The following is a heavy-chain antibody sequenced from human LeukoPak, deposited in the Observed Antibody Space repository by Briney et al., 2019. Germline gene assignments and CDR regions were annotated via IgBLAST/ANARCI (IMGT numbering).Heavy chain of an antibody. D-gene: IGHD3-10*01. CDR1: GFTFSSYG. J-gene: IGHJ4*02. CDR2: ISYDGSNK. Sequence: GGSLRLSCAASGFTFSSYGMHWVRQAPGKGLEWVAVISYDGSNKYYADSVKGRFTISRDNSKNTLYLQMNSLGAEDTAVYYCAKGVGYYYGSGSYTDYWGQGTLVTVSS. V-gene: IGHV3-30*18. CDR3: AKGVGYYYGSGSYTDY.